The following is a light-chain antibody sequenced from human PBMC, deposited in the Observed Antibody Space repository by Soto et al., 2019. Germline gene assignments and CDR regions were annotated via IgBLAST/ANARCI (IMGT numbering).Light chain of an antibody. CDR1: QSFSGF. CDR3: QQYYSYPLT. CDR2: AAS. Sequence: DIQITHSPSSLSASVLYEVTITCRASQSFSGFLNWYQQKPGKAPNLLIYAASTLQSGVPSRFSGSGSGTDFTLTISCLQSEDFATYYCQQYYSYPLTFGGGTKVDI. J-gene: IGKJ4*01. V-gene: IGKV1-39*01.